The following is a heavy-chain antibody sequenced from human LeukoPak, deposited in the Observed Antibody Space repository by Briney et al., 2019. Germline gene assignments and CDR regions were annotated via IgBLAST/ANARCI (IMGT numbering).Heavy chain of an antibody. Sequence: GASVKVSCKVSGYTLTELSMHWVRQAPGKGLEWMGGFDPEDGETIYAQKFQGRVTMTEDTSTDTAYMELSSLRSDDTAVYYCASGAAAGIDAFDIWGQGTMVTVSS. V-gene: IGHV1-24*01. J-gene: IGHJ3*02. CDR2: FDPEDGET. CDR1: GYTLTELS. CDR3: ASGAAAGIDAFDI. D-gene: IGHD6-13*01.